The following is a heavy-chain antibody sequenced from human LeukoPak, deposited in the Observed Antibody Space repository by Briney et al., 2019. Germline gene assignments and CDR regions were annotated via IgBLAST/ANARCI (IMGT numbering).Heavy chain of an antibody. CDR3: ARASFKFGGVIAYDY. Sequence: GGSLRLSCAASGFTFSTYWMSWVRQAPGKGLEWVANIKQDGSEKYYVDSVKGRFTISRDNAKNSLYLQMNSLRAEDTAVYYCARASFKFGGVIAYDYWGQGTLATVSS. CDR1: GFTFSTYW. D-gene: IGHD3-16*02. V-gene: IGHV3-7*01. J-gene: IGHJ4*02. CDR2: IKQDGSEK.